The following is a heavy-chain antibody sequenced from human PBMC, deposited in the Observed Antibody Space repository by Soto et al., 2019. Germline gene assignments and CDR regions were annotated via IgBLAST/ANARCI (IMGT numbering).Heavy chain of an antibody. Sequence: SETLSLTCTVSGGSISSYYWSWIRQPPGKGLEWIGYIYYSGSTNYNPSLKSRVTISVAKSKNQFALKLSSVTAADTAVYYCARRGAGETLYYYYYMDVWGKGTTVTVSS. CDR3: ARRGAGETLYYYYYMDV. D-gene: IGHD3-10*01. CDR2: IYYSGST. J-gene: IGHJ6*03. CDR1: GGSISSYY. V-gene: IGHV4-59*08.